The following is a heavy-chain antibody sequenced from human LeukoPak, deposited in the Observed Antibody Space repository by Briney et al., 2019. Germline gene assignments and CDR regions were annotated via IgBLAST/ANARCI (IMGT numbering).Heavy chain of an antibody. J-gene: IGHJ4*02. CDR3: ARAEEVWSGPGGVDY. CDR1: GGSISSYY. V-gene: IGHV4-59*01. Sequence: PSETLSLTCTVSGGSISSYYWSWIRQPPGKGLEWIGYIYYSGSTNYNPSLKSRVTISVDTSKNQFSLKLSSVTAADTAVYYCARAEEVWSGPGGVDYWGQGTLVTVSS. D-gene: IGHD3-3*01. CDR2: IYYSGST.